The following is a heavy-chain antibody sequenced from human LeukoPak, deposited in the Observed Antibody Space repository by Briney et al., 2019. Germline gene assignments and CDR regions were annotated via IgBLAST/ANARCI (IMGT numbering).Heavy chain of an antibody. J-gene: IGHJ4*02. Sequence: GGSLRLSCAASGFTFNRYNMNWVRRAPGKGLEWVSSISTSSSYIYYADSVKGRFTISRDNAKNSLYLQMNSLRAEDTAVYYCANCGGDCSTPSDYWGQGTLVTVSS. CDR3: ANCGGDCSTPSDY. D-gene: IGHD2-21*02. CDR2: ISTSSSYI. V-gene: IGHV3-21*01. CDR1: GFTFNRYN.